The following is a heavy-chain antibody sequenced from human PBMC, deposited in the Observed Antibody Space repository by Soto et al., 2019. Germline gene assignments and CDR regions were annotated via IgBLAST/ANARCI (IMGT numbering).Heavy chain of an antibody. CDR3: ARDLQQLVRYYYYGMDV. V-gene: IGHV3-21*01. CDR2: ISSSSSYI. Sequence: EVQLVESGGGLVKPGGSLRLSCAASGFTFSSYSMNWVRQAPGKGLEWVSSISSSSSYIYYADSVKGRFTISRDNAKNSLYLQMNSLRAEETAVYYCARDLQQLVRYYYYGMDVWGQGTTVTVSS. J-gene: IGHJ6*02. CDR1: GFTFSSYS. D-gene: IGHD6-13*01.